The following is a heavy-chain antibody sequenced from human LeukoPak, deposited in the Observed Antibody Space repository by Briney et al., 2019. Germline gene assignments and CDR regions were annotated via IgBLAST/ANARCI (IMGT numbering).Heavy chain of an antibody. CDR3: ARGEVAATGTDYYYYGMDV. CDR2: INPSGGST. J-gene: IGHJ6*02. Sequence: ASVKVSFKASGYTFTSYYMHWVRQAPGQGLEWMGIINPSGGSTSYAQKFQGRVTMTRDTSTSTVYMELSSLRSEDTAVYYCARGEVAATGTDYYYYGMDVWGQGTTVTVSS. CDR1: GYTFTSYY. V-gene: IGHV1-46*01. D-gene: IGHD2-15*01.